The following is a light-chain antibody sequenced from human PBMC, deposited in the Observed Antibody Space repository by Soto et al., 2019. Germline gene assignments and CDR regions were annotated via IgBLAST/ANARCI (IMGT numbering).Light chain of an antibody. V-gene: IGLV2-8*01. CDR1: SSDVGGYNY. Sequence: QSALTQPPSASGSPGQSVTISCTGTSSDVGGYNYVSWYQQHPGKAPKLMIYEVSTRPSGVPDRFSGSKSGNTASLTVSGFQAEDEADYYCSSYAGSNNWVFGGGTQLTVL. J-gene: IGLJ7*01. CDR2: EVS. CDR3: SSYAGSNNWV.